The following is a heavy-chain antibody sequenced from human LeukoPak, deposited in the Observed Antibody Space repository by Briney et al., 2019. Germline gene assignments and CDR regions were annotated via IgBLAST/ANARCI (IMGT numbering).Heavy chain of an antibody. CDR1: GLTFSSHW. J-gene: IGHJ3*02. D-gene: IGHD3-22*01. Sequence: PGGSLRLSCAASGLTFSSHWMHWVRQAPGKGLVWVSRITNDGSSTTYADSVKGRFTISRDNAKNSLYLQMNSLRAEDTAVYYCARDQDDSSGYYYVGVGAFDIWGQGTMVTVSS. V-gene: IGHV3-74*01. CDR3: ARDQDDSSGYYYVGVGAFDI. CDR2: ITNDGSST.